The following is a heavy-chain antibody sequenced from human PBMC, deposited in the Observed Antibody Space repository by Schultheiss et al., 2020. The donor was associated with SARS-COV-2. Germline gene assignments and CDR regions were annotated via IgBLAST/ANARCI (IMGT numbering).Heavy chain of an antibody. D-gene: IGHD4-23*01. CDR1: GYSISSGYY. V-gene: IGHV4-38-2*02. Sequence: SETLSLTCTVSGYSISSGYYWGWIRQPPGKGLEWIGSIYHSGSTYYNPSLKSRVTMSVDTSKNQFSLKLSSVTAADTAVYYCARDGRSTVVTPAWFDPWGQGTLVTVSS. J-gene: IGHJ5*02. CDR2: IYHSGST. CDR3: ARDGRSTVVTPAWFDP.